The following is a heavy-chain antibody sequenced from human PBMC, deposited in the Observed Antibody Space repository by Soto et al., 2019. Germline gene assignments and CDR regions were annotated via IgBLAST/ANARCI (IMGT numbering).Heavy chain of an antibody. CDR1: GINISDYA. CDR3: TKRNRYYFDS. Sequence: GGSLRLSCAASGINISDYAMSWVRQAPGKGLEWVSTISPGGSSYFYADSVKGRFTISRDNSKNTLHLQMTTLRAEDTAVYFCTKRNRYYFDSWGQGTLVTVSS. CDR2: ISPGGSSY. J-gene: IGHJ4*02. V-gene: IGHV3-23*05.